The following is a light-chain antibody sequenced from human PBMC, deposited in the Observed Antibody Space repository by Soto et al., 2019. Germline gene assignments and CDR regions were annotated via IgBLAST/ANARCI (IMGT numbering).Light chain of an antibody. CDR2: AAS. J-gene: IGKJ2*01. CDR3: QKYNNAPYT. CDR1: QGISNY. V-gene: IGKV1-27*01. Sequence: DIPMTQSPSSLSASVGDRVTITCRASQGISNYPTWYQQKPGKAPRLLIYAASTLHSGVPPRFAGSGSGTDFTLTISSLQPEDVATYYCQKYNNAPYTFGQGTKLEIK.